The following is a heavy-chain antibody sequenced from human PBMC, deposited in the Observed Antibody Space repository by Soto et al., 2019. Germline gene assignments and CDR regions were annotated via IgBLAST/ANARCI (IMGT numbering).Heavy chain of an antibody. CDR1: GGSISSYY. Sequence: QVQLQESGPGLVKPSETLSLTCTVSGGSISSYYWSWIRQPPGKGLEWIGYSYYSGSTNYNPSLKSRVTISVDTSKNQFSLKLSSVTAAYTAVYYCARHHDSWGQGTLVTVSS. CDR3: ARHHDS. V-gene: IGHV4-59*08. CDR2: SYYSGST. J-gene: IGHJ4*02.